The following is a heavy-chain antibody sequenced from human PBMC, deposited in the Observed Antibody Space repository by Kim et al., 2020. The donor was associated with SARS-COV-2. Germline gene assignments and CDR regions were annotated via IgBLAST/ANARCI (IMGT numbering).Heavy chain of an antibody. Sequence: GGSLRLSCAASGFTFDKYAMHWVRQPPGKGLEWVSCINWNGDNIAYADSVRGRFTISRDNAKNSLYLQMNSLRAEDTAFYYCAKGSTVMSYFDYWGQGTLVTVSS. CDR3: AKGSTVMSYFDY. V-gene: IGHV3-9*01. CDR1: GFTFDKYA. CDR2: INWNGDNI. D-gene: IGHD1-1*01. J-gene: IGHJ4*02.